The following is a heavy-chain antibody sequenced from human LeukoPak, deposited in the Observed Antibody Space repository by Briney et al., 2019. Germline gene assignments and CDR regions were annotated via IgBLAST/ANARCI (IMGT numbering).Heavy chain of an antibody. CDR3: ARVIRPRITIFEVVIEGFDY. J-gene: IGHJ4*02. CDR1: GYSINSGYY. D-gene: IGHD3-3*01. CDR2: IYHSGST. V-gene: IGHV4-38-2*02. Sequence: PSETLSLTCTVSGYSINSGYYWGWIRQPPGKGLEWIGSIYHSGSTYYNPSLKSRVTISVDTSKNQFSLKLSSVAAADTAVYYCARVIRPRITIFEVVIEGFDYWGQGTLVTVSS.